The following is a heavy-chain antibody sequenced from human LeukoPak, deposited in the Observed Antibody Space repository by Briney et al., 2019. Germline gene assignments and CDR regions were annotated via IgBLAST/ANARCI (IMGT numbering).Heavy chain of an antibody. CDR1: GGSISSYY. D-gene: IGHD3-3*01. Sequence: SETLSLTCTVSGGSISSYYWSWIRQPPGKGLEWIGYIYYSGSTNYNPSLKSRVTISVDTSKNQFSLKLSSVTAADTAVYYCAKGKSDFWSGYYTGDYFDYWGQGTLVTVSS. J-gene: IGHJ4*02. V-gene: IGHV4-59*01. CDR3: AKGKSDFWSGYYTGDYFDY. CDR2: IYYSGST.